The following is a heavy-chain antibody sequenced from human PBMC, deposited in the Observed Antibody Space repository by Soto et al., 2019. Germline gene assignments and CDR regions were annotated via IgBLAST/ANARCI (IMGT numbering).Heavy chain of an antibody. CDR2: IKSKTDGGTT. CDR3: TTARGKSYYYGMDV. V-gene: IGHV3-15*01. CDR1: GFTFSNAW. J-gene: IGHJ6*02. Sequence: GGSLRLSCAASGFTFSNAWMSWVRQAPGKGLEWVGRIKSKTDGGTTDYAAPVKGRFTISRDDSKNTLYLQMTSLKTEDTAVYYCTTARGKSYYYGMDVWGQGPTVTVSS.